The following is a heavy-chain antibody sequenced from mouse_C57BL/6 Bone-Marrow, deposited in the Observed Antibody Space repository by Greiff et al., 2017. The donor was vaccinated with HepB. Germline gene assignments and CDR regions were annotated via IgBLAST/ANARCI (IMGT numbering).Heavy chain of an antibody. V-gene: IGHV1-61*01. Sequence: VQLQQPGAELVRPGSSVKLSCKASGYTFTSYWMDWVKQRTGQGLEWIGNIYPSDSETHYNQKFKDKATLTVDKSSSTAYMQLSSLTSEDSAVYYCARSHYYGSNFDYWGQGTTLTVSS. CDR2: IYPSDSET. CDR1: GYTFTSYW. J-gene: IGHJ2*01. CDR3: ARSHYYGSNFDY. D-gene: IGHD1-1*01.